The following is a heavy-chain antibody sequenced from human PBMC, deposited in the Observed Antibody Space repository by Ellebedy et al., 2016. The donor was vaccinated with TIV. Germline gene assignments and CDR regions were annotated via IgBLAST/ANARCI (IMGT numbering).Heavy chain of an antibody. J-gene: IGHJ6*03. CDR3: ARRTLYYMDV. D-gene: IGHD3/OR15-3a*01. CDR1: GGSFSGYY. V-gene: IGHV4-34*01. Sequence: SETLSLTXAVYGGSFSGYYWSWIRQPPGKGLEWIGEINHSGSTNYNPSLKSRVTISVDTSKNQFSLKLSSVTAADTAVYYCARRTLYYMDVWGKGTTVTVSS. CDR2: INHSGST.